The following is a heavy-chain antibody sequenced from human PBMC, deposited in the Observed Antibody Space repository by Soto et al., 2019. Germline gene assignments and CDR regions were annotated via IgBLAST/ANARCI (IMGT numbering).Heavy chain of an antibody. CDR3: ASYRSGSYQGYFDY. V-gene: IGHV4-39*07. Sequence: PSETLSLTCTVSGGSISSSSYYWGWIRQPPGKGLEWIGSIYYSGGTYYNPSLKSRVTISVDKSKNQFSLKLSSVTAADTAVYYCASYRSGSYQGYFDYWGQGTLVTVSS. CDR1: GGSISSSSYY. CDR2: IYYSGGT. D-gene: IGHD1-26*01. J-gene: IGHJ4*02.